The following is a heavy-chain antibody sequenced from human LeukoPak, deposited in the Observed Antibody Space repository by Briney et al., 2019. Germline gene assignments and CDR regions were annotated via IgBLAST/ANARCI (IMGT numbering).Heavy chain of an antibody. CDR2: IYYSGST. CDR1: GGSISSSSYY. Sequence: SETLSLTCTVSGGSISSSSYYWSWIRQPPGKGLEWIGYIYYSGSTNYNPSLKSRVTISVDTSKNQFSLKLSSVTAADTAVYYCARGRYQLPFDYWGQGTLVTVSS. V-gene: IGHV4-61*01. CDR3: ARGRYQLPFDY. J-gene: IGHJ4*02. D-gene: IGHD2-2*01.